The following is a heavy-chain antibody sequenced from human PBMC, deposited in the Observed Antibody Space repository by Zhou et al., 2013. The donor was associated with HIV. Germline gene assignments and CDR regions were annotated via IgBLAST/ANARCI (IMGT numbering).Heavy chain of an antibody. D-gene: IGHD3-22*01. Sequence: QVQLVQSGAEVKKPGSSVKVSCKASGGTFSSYAISWVRQAPGQGLEWMGGIIPIFGTANYAQKFQGRVTITTDESTSTAYMELSSLRSEDTAVYYCARNPEMYYYDSSVAFDIWGQGTMVTVSS. CDR3: ARNPEMYYYDSSVAFDI. CDR1: GGTFSSYA. V-gene: IGHV1-69*05. J-gene: IGHJ3*02. CDR2: IIPIFGTA.